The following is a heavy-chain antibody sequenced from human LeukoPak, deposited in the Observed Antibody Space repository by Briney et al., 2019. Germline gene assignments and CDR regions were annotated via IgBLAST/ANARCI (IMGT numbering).Heavy chain of an antibody. J-gene: IGHJ4*02. CDR1: GLTFRNYV. CDR2: TSSDLNVK. V-gene: IGHV3-30-3*01. CDR3: AREGYYGSGSPPSLYFDY. D-gene: IGHD3-10*01. Sequence: GGSLRLSCAASGLTFRNYVIHWVRQAPGKGLEWVAVTSSDLNVKLYADSVEGRFTISRDNSRSTLYLQMNSLRPEDTAIYYCAREGYYGSGSPPSLYFDYWGQGTLVTVSS.